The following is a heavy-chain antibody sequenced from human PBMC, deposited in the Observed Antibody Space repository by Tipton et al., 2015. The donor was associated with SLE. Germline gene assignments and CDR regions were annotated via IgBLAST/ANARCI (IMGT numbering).Heavy chain of an antibody. Sequence: TLSLTCAVYGGSFSGYYWSWIRQPPGKGLEWIGEINHSGSTNYNPSLKSRVTISVDTSKNQFSLKLSSVTAADTAVYYCARDGGYYDSSGYYPLGHWGQGTLVTVSS. D-gene: IGHD3-22*01. V-gene: IGHV4-34*01. CDR1: GGSFSGYY. J-gene: IGHJ4*02. CDR3: ARDGGYYDSSGYYPLGH. CDR2: INHSGST.